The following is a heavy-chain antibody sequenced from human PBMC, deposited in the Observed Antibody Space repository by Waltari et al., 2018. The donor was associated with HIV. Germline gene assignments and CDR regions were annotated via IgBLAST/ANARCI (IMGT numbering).Heavy chain of an antibody. V-gene: IGHV3-30*18. CDR3: AKGGYDYGDYSYFDY. CDR2: ISFDGKNK. CDR1: GFAFSNYG. D-gene: IGHD4-17*01. J-gene: IGHJ4*02. Sequence: QVQLVESGGGVVQPGWSLRLSCEASGFAFSNYGIHWRRPAPGEGCEWVAIISFDGKNKFDADAVKGRFTVSRDNSKNTLYLHMESLRGEDTAVYYCAKGGYDYGDYSYFDYWGQGTLVTVSA.